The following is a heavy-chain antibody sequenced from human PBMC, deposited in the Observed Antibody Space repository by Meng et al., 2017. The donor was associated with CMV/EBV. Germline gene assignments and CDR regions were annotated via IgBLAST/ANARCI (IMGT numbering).Heavy chain of an antibody. Sequence: GESLKISCAASGFTFSSYGMHWVRQAPGKGLEWVAVIWYDGSNKYYADSVKGRFTISRDNSKNTLYLQMNGLRAEDTAVYYCAKEQGSMRQQLAYYYYGMDVWGQGTTVTVSS. CDR3: AKEQGSMRQQLAYYYYGMDV. J-gene: IGHJ6*02. V-gene: IGHV3-33*06. CDR2: IWYDGSNK. CDR1: GFTFSSYG. D-gene: IGHD6-13*01.